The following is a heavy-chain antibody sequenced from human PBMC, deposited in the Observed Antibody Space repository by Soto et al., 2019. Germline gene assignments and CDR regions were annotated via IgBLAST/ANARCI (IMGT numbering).Heavy chain of an antibody. D-gene: IGHD5-12*01. J-gene: IGHJ6*02. CDR1: GYTFTSYG. CDR3: ARDRATRYYYGMDV. V-gene: IGHV1-18*01. CDR2: ISAYNGNT. Sequence: GASVKVSCKASGYTFTSYGISWVRQAPGQGLEWMGWISAYNGNTNYAQKLQGRVTMTTDTSTSTAYMELRSLRSDDTAVYYCARDRATRYYYGMDVWGQGTTVTVSS.